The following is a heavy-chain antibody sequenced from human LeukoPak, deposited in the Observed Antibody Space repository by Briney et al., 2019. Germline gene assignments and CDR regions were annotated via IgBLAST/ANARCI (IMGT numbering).Heavy chain of an antibody. CDR1: GFTVSSNY. CDR2: IYSGGST. D-gene: IGHD3-10*01. Sequence: GGSLRLSWAASGFTVSSNYMSWVRQAPGKGLEWVSVIYSGGSTYYADSVKGRFTISRDNSKNTLYLQMNSLRAEDTAVYYCARDRNGSGSYYGRVYYYYGMDVWGQGTTVTVSS. CDR3: ARDRNGSGSYYGRVYYYYGMDV. J-gene: IGHJ6*02. V-gene: IGHV3-66*01.